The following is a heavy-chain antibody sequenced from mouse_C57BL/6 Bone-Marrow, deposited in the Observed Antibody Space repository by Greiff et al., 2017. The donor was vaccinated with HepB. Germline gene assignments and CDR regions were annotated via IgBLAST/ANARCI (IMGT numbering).Heavy chain of an antibody. CDR2: IYPRSGNT. V-gene: IGHV1-81*01. D-gene: IGHD3-3*01. CDR1: GYTFTSYG. J-gene: IGHJ2*01. CDR3: ARRGWVYFDY. Sequence: VKLMESGAELARPGASVKLSCKASGYTFTSYGISWVKQRPGQGLEWIGEIYPRSGNTYYNEKFKGKATLTADKSSSTAYMELRSLTSEDSAVYFCARRGWVYFDYWGQGTTLTVSS.